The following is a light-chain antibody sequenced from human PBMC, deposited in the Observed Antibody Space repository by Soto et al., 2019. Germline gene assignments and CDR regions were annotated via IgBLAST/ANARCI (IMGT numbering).Light chain of an antibody. J-gene: IGKJ4*01. Sequence: EIELTQSPATQSLSPGERATLSCRASQSVSSYLAWYQQKPGQAPRLLIYDASNRATGIPARFSGSGSGTDFTLTISSLEPEDFAVYYCQQRSNWPLTFGGGTKVEI. CDR2: DAS. CDR3: QQRSNWPLT. CDR1: QSVSSY. V-gene: IGKV3-11*01.